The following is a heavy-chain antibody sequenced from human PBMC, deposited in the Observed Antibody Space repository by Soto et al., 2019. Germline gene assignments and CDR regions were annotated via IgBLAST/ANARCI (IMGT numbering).Heavy chain of an antibody. V-gene: IGHV3-15*07. D-gene: IGHD3-3*01. Sequence: GGSLRLSCAASGFTFSNAWMNWVRQAPGKGLEWVGRIKSKTDGGTTDYAAPVKGRFTISRDDSKNTLYLQMDSLKTEDTAVYYCTVAYDFWSGYYPYGMDVWGQGTTVTVSS. CDR2: IKSKTDGGTT. J-gene: IGHJ6*02. CDR1: GFTFSNAW. CDR3: TVAYDFWSGYYPYGMDV.